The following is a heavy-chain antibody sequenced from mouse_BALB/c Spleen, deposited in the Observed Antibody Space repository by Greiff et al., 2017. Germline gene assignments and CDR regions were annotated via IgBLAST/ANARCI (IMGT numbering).Heavy chain of an antibody. CDR1: GFNIKDTY. CDR2: IDPANGNT. CDR3: ARSFYGRYAMDY. J-gene: IGHJ4*01. Sequence: EVQLQQSGAELVKPGASVKLSCTASGFNIKDTYMHWVKQRPEQGLEWIGRIDPANGNTKYDPKFQGKATITADTSSNTAYLQLSSLTSEDTAVYYCARSFYGRYAMDYWGQGTSVTVSS. D-gene: IGHD1-1*02. V-gene: IGHV14-3*02.